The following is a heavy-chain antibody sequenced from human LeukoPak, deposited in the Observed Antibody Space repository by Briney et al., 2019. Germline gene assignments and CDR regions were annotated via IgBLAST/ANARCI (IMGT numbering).Heavy chain of an antibody. J-gene: IGHJ6*02. CDR2: ISAYNDNT. Sequence: ASVKVSCKASGYTFTSYGISWVRQAPGQGLEWMGWISAYNDNTNYAQKLQGRVTMTTDTSTSTAYMELRSLRSDDTAVYYCARVGYYGSGSYSHYYYGMDVWGQGTTVTVSS. V-gene: IGHV1-18*01. CDR3: ARVGYYGSGSYSHYYYGMDV. D-gene: IGHD3-10*01. CDR1: GYTFTSYG.